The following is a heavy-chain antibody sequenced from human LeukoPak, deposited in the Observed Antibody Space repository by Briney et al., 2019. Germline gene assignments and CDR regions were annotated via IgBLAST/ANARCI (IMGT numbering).Heavy chain of an antibody. CDR1: GGSISSYY. CDR3: ARHVVTPTMVRGSLAAPFGY. J-gene: IGHJ4*02. V-gene: IGHV4-59*08. Sequence: SETLSLTCTVSGGSISSYYWSWLRQPPGKGLEWIGYIYYSGSTNYNPSLKSRVTISVDTSKNQFSLKLSSVTAADTAVYYCARHVVTPTMVRGSLAAPFGYWGQGTLVTVSS. D-gene: IGHD3-10*01. CDR2: IYYSGST.